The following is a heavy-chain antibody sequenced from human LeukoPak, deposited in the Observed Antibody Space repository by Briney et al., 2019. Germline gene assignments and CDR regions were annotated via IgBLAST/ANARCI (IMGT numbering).Heavy chain of an antibody. V-gene: IGHV3-53*01. CDR1: GFTFSIYG. Sequence: GGSLRLSCAASGFTFSIYGMNWVRQAPGKGLEWVSVIYSGGTTYYADSVKGRFTISRDNSKNTLYLQMNSLRAEDTAVYYCARGGTFLFDYWGQGTLVTVSS. CDR2: IYSGGTT. CDR3: ARGGTFLFDY. J-gene: IGHJ4*02. D-gene: IGHD1-7*01.